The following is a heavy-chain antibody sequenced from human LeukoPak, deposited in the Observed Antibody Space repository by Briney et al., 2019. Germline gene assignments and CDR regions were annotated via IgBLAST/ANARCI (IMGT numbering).Heavy chain of an antibody. CDR3: AKKRSPGWGGNSFDL. Sequence: GGSLRLSCTASGFTFSNYAMNWVRQAPGKGLEWVSLLSGGRAVRQFADSVKGGFTISRDNAKNTLFLQMNSLRAEDTAVYYCAKKRSPGWGGNSFDLWGPGTLVTVAS. CDR1: GFTFSNYA. CDR2: LSGGRAVR. V-gene: IGHV3-23*01. D-gene: IGHD3-16*01. J-gene: IGHJ5*02.